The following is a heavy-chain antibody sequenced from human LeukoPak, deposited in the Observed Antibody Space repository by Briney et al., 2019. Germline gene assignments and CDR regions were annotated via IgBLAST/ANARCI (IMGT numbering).Heavy chain of an antibody. CDR3: ASLGTLPS. J-gene: IGHJ5*02. CDR1: GGSVSSSTYY. Sequence: PSETLSLTCTVSGGSVSSSTYYWGWIRQPPGKGLEWIGSISYSGTNYNNPSLKSRVSISIDTSKNQFSVKLTSVSAADTAMYYCASLGTLPSWGQGTLVTVSS. CDR2: ISYSGTN. D-gene: IGHD7-27*01. V-gene: IGHV4-39*01.